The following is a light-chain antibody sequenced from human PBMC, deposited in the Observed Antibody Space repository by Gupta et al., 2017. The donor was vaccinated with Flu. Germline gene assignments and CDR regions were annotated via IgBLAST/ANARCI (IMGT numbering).Light chain of an antibody. CDR1: QSVSSSY. CDR3: QQYGSSPWT. Sequence: IVFTQSPRTLSLSPGERATLSCRASQSVSSSYLDWYQQKPGQAPRLLIYGASSRDTGIPDRFSGSGSGTDFTLTISRLEPEDFAVYYCQQYGSSPWTFGQGTKVEIK. V-gene: IGKV3-20*01. CDR2: GAS. J-gene: IGKJ1*01.